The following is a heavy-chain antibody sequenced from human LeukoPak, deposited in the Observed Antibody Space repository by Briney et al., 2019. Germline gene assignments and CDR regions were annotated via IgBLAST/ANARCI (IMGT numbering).Heavy chain of an antibody. J-gene: IGHJ4*02. V-gene: IGHV4-39*01. D-gene: IGHD3-10*01. CDR3: ARVESYYGSGSYYHDY. Sequence: PSETLSLTCTVSGGSISSSSYYWGWIRQPPGKGLEWIGNIYYSGSTYYNPSLKSRVTISVDTSKNQFSLKLSSVTAADTAVYYCARVESYYGSGSYYHDYWGQGTLVTVSS. CDR2: IYYSGST. CDR1: GGSISSSSYY.